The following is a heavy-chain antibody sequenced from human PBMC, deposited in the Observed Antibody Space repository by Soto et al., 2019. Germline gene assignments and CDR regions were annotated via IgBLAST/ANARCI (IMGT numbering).Heavy chain of an antibody. D-gene: IGHD4-17*01. CDR3: ARGSGTTVIPSYYYYSMDV. V-gene: IGHV1-8*01. J-gene: IGHJ6*03. CDR1: GYTFTSYD. Sequence: QVQLVQSGAEVKKPGASVKVSCKASGYTFTSYDINWVRQATGQGLEWMGWMNPNSGNTGYAQKFQGRVTMTRNTSISTAYMELSSLRSEDTAVYYCARGSGTTVIPSYYYYSMDVWGKGTTVTVSS. CDR2: MNPNSGNT.